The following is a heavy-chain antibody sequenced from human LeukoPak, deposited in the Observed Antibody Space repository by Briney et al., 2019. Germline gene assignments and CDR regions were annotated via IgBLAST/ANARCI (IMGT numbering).Heavy chain of an antibody. CDR1: GYSFRDYG. CDR3: ARNRTGTFDF. CDR2: ISVDSYDT. J-gene: IGHJ4*02. D-gene: IGHD3-10*01. V-gene: IGHV1-18*01. Sequence: ASVTVSCKASGYSFRDYGINWVRQAPGQGLEWMGWISVDSYDTKYEQKLHGRVTMTTDTSTSTAYMELRSLRSDDTAVYYCARNRTGTFDFWGQGTLVTVSS.